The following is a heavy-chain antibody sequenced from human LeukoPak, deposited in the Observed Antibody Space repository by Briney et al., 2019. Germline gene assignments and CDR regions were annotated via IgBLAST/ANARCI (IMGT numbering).Heavy chain of an antibody. CDR2: IIPIFGTA. Sequence: SVKVSCKASGGTFSSYAISWVRQAPGQGLEWMGGIIPIFGTANYAQKFQGRVTITADESTSTAYMELSSLRSEDTAVYYCATLADLAARLGLTNWGQGTLVTVSS. CDR3: ATLADLAARLGLTN. J-gene: IGHJ4*02. V-gene: IGHV1-69*01. D-gene: IGHD6-6*01. CDR1: GGTFSSYA.